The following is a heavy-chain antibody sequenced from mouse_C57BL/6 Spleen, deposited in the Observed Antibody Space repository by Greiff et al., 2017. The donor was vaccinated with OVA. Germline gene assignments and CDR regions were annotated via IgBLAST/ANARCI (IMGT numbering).Heavy chain of an antibody. J-gene: IGHJ4*01. CDR1: GFTFSDYG. V-gene: IGHV5-17*01. CDR3: ASLYYFYAMDY. Sequence: EVHLVESGGGLVKPGGSLKLSCAASGFTFSDYGMHWVRQAPEKGLEWVAYISSGSSTIYYADTVKVRFTISRDNAKNTLFLQMTSLRSEDTAMYYCASLYYFYAMDYWGQGTSVTVSS. CDR2: ISSGSSTI. D-gene: IGHD1-1*01.